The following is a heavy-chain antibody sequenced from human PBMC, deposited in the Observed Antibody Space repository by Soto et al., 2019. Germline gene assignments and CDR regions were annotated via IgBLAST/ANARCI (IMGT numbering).Heavy chain of an antibody. V-gene: IGHV5-51*01. J-gene: IGHJ4*02. Sequence: PGESLKISCKRSGYSFTSYWIGWVRQMPGKGLEWMGIIYPGDSDTRYSPSFQGQVTISADKSISTAYLQWSSLKASDTAMYYCARLFYYDSSGRNSDYWGQGTLVTVSS. D-gene: IGHD3-22*01. CDR3: ARLFYYDSSGRNSDY. CDR2: IYPGDSDT. CDR1: GYSFTSYW.